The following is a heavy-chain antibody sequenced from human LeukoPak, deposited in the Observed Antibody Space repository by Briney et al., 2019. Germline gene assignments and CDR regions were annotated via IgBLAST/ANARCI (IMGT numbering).Heavy chain of an antibody. CDR3: AKRSGGSGRAPTDY. CDR2: ISGSGGST. J-gene: IGHJ4*02. V-gene: IGHV3-23*01. Sequence: GGTLRLSCAASGFTFSSYAINWVRQAPGRGLEWVSAISGSGGSTYYADSVKGRFTISRDNSKNTLYLQMNSLRAEDTAVYYCAKRSGGSGRAPTDYWGQGTLVTVSS. CDR1: GFTFSSYA. D-gene: IGHD3-10*01.